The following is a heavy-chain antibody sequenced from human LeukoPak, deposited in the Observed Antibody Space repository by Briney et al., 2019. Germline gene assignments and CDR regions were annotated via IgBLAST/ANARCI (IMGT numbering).Heavy chain of an antibody. Sequence: SETLSLTCTVSGGSISSYYWSWIRQPPGKGLEWIGYIYYSGSTNYNPSLKSRVTISVDTSKNQFSLKLSSVTAADTAVYYCATSTPYGDYALDYWGQGTLVTVSS. J-gene: IGHJ4*02. CDR1: GGSISSYY. CDR3: ATSTPYGDYALDY. CDR2: IYYSGST. D-gene: IGHD4-17*01. V-gene: IGHV4-59*01.